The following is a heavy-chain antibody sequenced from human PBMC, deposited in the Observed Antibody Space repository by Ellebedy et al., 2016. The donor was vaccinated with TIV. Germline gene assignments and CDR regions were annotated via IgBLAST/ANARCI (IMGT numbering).Heavy chain of an antibody. V-gene: IGHV3-7*01. CDR1: GFTFSSYW. CDR3: ARGWVVVTAAFDY. J-gene: IGHJ4*02. Sequence: GESLKISXAASGFTFSSYWMQWVRQAPGKGLEWVANRKQDGSAKYYVDSVKGRFTISRDNSKNTVDLQMNSLRAEDTALYYCARGWVVVTAAFDYWGQGALVSVSS. CDR2: RKQDGSAK. D-gene: IGHD2-21*02.